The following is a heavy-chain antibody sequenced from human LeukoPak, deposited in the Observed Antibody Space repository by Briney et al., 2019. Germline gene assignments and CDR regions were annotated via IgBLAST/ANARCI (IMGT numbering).Heavy chain of an antibody. CDR1: GFTFNSYT. D-gene: IGHD3-22*01. V-gene: IGHV3-15*01. CDR2: ITGNTDGGTT. Sequence: GSLRLSCAASGFTFNSYTMNWVRQAPGKGLEWVGRITGNTDGGTTDYAAPVKGRFTISRDDSKNTLYLQMNSLKTEDTAVYYCTSAPGDSLGYGNDYWGQGTLVTVSS. CDR3: TSAPGDSLGYGNDY. J-gene: IGHJ4*02.